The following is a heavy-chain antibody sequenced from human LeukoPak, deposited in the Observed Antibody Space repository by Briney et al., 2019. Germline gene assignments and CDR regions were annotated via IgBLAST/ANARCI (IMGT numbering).Heavy chain of an antibody. J-gene: IGHJ4*02. Sequence: GGSLRLSCAASGFTFSSYSMNWVRQAPGKGLEWVSSISSSSSYIYYADSVKGRFTISRDNAKNSLYLQMNSLRAEDTAVYYCARGGSGSYEPIDYWGQGTLVTVSP. CDR2: ISSSSSYI. V-gene: IGHV3-21*01. CDR1: GFTFSSYS. CDR3: ARGGSGSYEPIDY. D-gene: IGHD3-10*01.